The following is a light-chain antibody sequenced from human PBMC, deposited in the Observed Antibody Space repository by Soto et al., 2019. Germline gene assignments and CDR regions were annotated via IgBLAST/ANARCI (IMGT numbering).Light chain of an antibody. CDR3: QHYYSYPPSSP. V-gene: IGKV1-8*01. Sequence: AIRMTQSPSSFSASTGDRVTITCRASQDISNSLSWYQQKPGKAPNLLIYSASTLQSGVPSRFSGSGSGTDFSLTIGRLRSVDFATYYCQHYYSYPPSSPFAPGTKVEI. CDR2: SAS. CDR1: QDISNS. J-gene: IGKJ3*01.